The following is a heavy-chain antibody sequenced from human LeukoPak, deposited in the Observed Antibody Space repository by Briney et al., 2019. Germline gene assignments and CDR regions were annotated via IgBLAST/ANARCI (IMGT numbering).Heavy chain of an antibody. CDR1: GGSISGYY. J-gene: IGHJ4*02. D-gene: IGHD1-26*01. Sequence: PSETLSLTCTVSGGSISGYYWTWIRQPPGKGLEWAGYIYNNGRINYNPSLKSRVTISEDTSKNQFSLKLRSVTAADTAVYYCARDSVGAPGWFDYWGQGALVTVSS. CDR3: ARDSVGAPGWFDY. V-gene: IGHV4-59*01. CDR2: IYNNGRI.